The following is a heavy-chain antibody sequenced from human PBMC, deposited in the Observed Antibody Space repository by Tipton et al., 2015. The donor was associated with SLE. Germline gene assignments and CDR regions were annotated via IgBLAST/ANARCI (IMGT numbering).Heavy chain of an antibody. CDR3: ARRRVSHAFDI. CDR1: GGSISSYY. D-gene: IGHD6-13*01. Sequence: TLSLTCTVSGGSISSYYWSWIRQPAGKGLEWIGRIYTSGSTNYNPPLKSRVTISVDTSKNQFSLKLSSVTAADTAVYYCARRRVSHAFDIWGQGTMVTVSS. V-gene: IGHV4-4*07. J-gene: IGHJ3*02. CDR2: IYTSGST.